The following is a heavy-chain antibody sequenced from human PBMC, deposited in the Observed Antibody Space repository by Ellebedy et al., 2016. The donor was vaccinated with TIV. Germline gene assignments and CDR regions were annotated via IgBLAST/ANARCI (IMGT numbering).Heavy chain of an antibody. CDR1: GFTFSKYW. J-gene: IGHJ4*02. V-gene: IGHV3-74*01. D-gene: IGHD1-14*01. CDR3: TTESHWSPHY. Sequence: PGESLKISCAASGFTFSKYWMHWVRQAPGKGLVWVSRIKSDGSSTGYADYADSVKVRFTISRDNAKNTLYLQMNRLGAEDTAVYYCTTESHWSPHYWGQGTLVTVSS. CDR2: IKSDGSST.